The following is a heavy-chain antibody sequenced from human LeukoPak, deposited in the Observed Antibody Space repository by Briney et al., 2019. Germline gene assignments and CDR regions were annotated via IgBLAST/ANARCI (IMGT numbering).Heavy chain of an antibody. J-gene: IGHJ4*02. CDR3: ARHRDGSSWWGFDY. D-gene: IGHD6-13*01. V-gene: IGHV4-59*08. CDR1: GDSLTNYY. CDR2: IYYSGST. Sequence: SETLSLTCSVSGDSLTNYYWSWIRQPPGKGLEWIGYIYYSGSTNYNPSLKSRVSISVDTSKNQFSLKLNSVTAADTAVFYCARHRDGSSWWGFDYWGQGTLVTVSS.